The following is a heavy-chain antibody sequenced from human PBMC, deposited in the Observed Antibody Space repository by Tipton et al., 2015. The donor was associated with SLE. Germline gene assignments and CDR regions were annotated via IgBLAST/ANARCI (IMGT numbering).Heavy chain of an antibody. CDR2: VHHSGIT. D-gene: IGHD6-6*01. V-gene: IGHV4-59*11. CDR1: RGSMGPLY. Sequence: TLSLTCTVSRGSMGPLYWSWIRQSPGEGLEWIGYVHHSGITNYNSSLKSRVAISLDTSRSQFSLELRSVSAADTAIYYCAREVSSIGARLFDSWGQGTLVTVSS. CDR3: AREVSSIGARLFDS. J-gene: IGHJ4*02.